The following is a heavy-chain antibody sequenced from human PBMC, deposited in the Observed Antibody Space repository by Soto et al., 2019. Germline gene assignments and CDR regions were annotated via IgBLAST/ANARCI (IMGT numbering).Heavy chain of an antibody. CDR1: GGSFSGYY. V-gene: IGHV4-34*01. J-gene: IGHJ6*02. CDR3: ARSGGDYYYYYGMDV. D-gene: IGHD4-17*01. CDR2: INHSGST. Sequence: LSLTCAVYGGSFSGYYWSWIRQPPGKGLEWIGEINHSGSTNYNPSLKSRVTISVDTSKNQFSLKLSSVTAADTAVYYCARSGGDYYYYYGMDVWGQGTTVTVSS.